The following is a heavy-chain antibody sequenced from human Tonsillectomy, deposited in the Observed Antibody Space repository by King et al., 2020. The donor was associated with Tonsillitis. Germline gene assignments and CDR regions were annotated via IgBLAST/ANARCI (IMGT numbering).Heavy chain of an antibody. D-gene: IGHD3-22*01. CDR1: GFTFSSYG. V-gene: IGHV3-30*18. CDR3: AKGYDSSGYYSEYFDL. CDR2: ISSDGSNK. J-gene: IGHJ2*01. Sequence: VQLVESGGGVVQPGRSLRLSCAASGFTFSSYGMHWVRQAPGEGLEWVAVISSDGSNKYYADSVKGRFTISRDNSKNTLYLQMHSLRAEDTAIYYCAKGYDSSGYYSEYFDLWGRGTLVSVSS.